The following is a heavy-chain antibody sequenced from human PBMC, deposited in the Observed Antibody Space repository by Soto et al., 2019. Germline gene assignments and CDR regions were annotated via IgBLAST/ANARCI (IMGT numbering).Heavy chain of an antibody. V-gene: IGHV3-23*01. Sequence: GGSLGLSCAYSVFTFISYAMGWVRQAPGKGLDWVSVISGSGGITYSADSVKGRFTISRDNSKNILYLQMNSLRAEDTAVYYCAKGIPDTGGYYYYSMDVWGQGTAVTVSS. CDR1: VFTFISYA. CDR3: AKGIPDTGGYYYYSMDV. J-gene: IGHJ6*02. D-gene: IGHD5-18*01. CDR2: ISGSGGIT.